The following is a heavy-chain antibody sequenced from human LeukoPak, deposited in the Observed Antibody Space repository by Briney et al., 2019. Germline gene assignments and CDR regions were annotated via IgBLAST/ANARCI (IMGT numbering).Heavy chain of an antibody. Sequence: GESLKISCKGSGYSFTSYWIDWVRQIPGKGLEWMGIIYPGYSETRYSPSFQGQVTISADKSISTAYLQWSSLKASDTAMYYCAGAIVGAATAFDIWGQGTMVTVSS. V-gene: IGHV5-51*01. CDR1: GYSFTSYW. J-gene: IGHJ3*02. D-gene: IGHD1-26*01. CDR3: AGAIVGAATAFDI. CDR2: IYPGYSET.